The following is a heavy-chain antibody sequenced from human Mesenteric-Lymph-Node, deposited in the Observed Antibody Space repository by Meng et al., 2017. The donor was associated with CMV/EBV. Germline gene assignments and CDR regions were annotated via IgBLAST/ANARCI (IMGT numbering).Heavy chain of an antibody. J-gene: IGHJ4*02. Sequence: CAVYGGSFSGYSWSWIRQPPGKGLEWIGEINHSGSTNYNPSLKSRVTISVDTSKNQFSLKLSSVTAADTAVYYCAGDTSGYNYLDYWGQGTLVTVSS. D-gene: IGHD5-18*01. CDR1: GGSFSGYS. CDR3: AGDTSGYNYLDY. CDR2: INHSGST. V-gene: IGHV4-34*09.